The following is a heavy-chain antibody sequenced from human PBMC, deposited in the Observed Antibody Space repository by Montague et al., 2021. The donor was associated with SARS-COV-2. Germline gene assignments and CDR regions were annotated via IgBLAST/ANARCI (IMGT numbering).Heavy chain of an antibody. CDR1: GGSFSGYN. Sequence: SETLSLTCTVYGGSFSGYNCSWIRHRPAKGLELIWVMNRSGSTNSNPSPQIRLPITVDTSKTQFSLMVNLVTAADTDVYYCARRYSGTWESCYYYMDVWGRGTPVIVSS. CDR3: ARRYSGTWESCYYYMDV. D-gene: IGHD1-26*01. CDR2: MNRSGST. J-gene: IGHJ6*03. V-gene: IGHV4-34*01.